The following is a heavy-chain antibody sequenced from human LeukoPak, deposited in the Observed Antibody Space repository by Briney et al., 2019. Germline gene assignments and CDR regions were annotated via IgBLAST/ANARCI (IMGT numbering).Heavy chain of an antibody. CDR2: MNPNSGNT. CDR1: GYTFTNYD. D-gene: IGHD6-25*01. J-gene: IGHJ4*02. V-gene: IGHV1-8*02. CDR3: ARCAAPRIACFDF. Sequence: ASVKVSCKSSGYTFTNYDINWERQATAQGLEWMGWMNPNSGNTGYAQKFQGRVTINRNTSISTAYMELSSLRSEDTAVYYCARCAAPRIACFDFWGQGTLVTVSS.